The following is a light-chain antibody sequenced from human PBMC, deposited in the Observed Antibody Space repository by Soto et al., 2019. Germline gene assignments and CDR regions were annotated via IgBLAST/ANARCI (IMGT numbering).Light chain of an antibody. V-gene: IGLV2-14*01. J-gene: IGLJ3*02. CDR2: EVT. CDR1: SSDVGAYNY. Sequence: QSALTQPASVSGSPGQSITISCTGTSSDVGAYNYVSWYQQHSGKAPKLIIYEVTNRPSGVSNRFPASKSGNTASLTIFGLQAEDEADYYCSSYTSSSSWVFGGGTKLTVL. CDR3: SSYTSSSSWV.